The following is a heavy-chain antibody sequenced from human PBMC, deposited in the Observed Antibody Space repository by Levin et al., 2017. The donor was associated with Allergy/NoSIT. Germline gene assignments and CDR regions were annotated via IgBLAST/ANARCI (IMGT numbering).Heavy chain of an antibody. J-gene: IGHJ4*02. Sequence: PSETLSLTCTVSGGSISGGGYHWTWIRQHPEKGLEWIGYIYYSGSTFYNPSLKSQLLISVDTSKNQFSLNVSSVTDADTAVYYCAREDGSTVDFWGQGALVTVAS. D-gene: IGHD2-2*03. CDR3: AREDGSTVDF. CDR2: IYYSGST. V-gene: IGHV4-31*01. CDR1: GGSISGGGYH.